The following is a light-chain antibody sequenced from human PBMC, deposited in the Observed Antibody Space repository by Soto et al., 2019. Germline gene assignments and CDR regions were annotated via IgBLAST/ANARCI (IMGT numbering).Light chain of an antibody. CDR1: QSVSSY. CDR3: QHYNNWPPIT. Sequence: EIVLTPSPATLSLSPGERATLSCRASQSVSSYLAWYQQKPGQAPRLLIYDASNRATGIPARFSGSGSGTEFTLTISSLQSEDFAVYYCQHYNNWPPITFGQGTRLEIK. CDR2: DAS. V-gene: IGKV3-11*01. J-gene: IGKJ5*01.